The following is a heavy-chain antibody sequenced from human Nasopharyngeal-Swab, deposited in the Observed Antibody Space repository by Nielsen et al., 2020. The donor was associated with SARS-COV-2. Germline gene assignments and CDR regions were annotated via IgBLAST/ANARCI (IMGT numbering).Heavy chain of an antibody. CDR1: GGSISSGGYY. V-gene: IGHV4-31*01. D-gene: IGHD3-22*01. J-gene: IGHJ3*02. Sequence: SETLSLTCTVSGGSISSGGYYWSWIRQHPGKGLEWMGYIYYSGSTYYNPSLKSQVTISVNTSKNQFSLKLSSVTAADTAVYYCARAQSITMIIGAFDIWGQGTMVTVSS. CDR2: IYYSGST. CDR3: ARAQSITMIIGAFDI.